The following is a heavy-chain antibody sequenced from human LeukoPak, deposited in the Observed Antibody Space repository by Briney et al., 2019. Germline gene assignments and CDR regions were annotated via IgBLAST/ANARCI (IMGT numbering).Heavy chain of an antibody. CDR2: IKPNSGGT. CDR1: VDTFTGYS. D-gene: IGHD1/OR15-1a*01. J-gene: IGHJ3*02. V-gene: IGHV1-2*02. Sequence: ASLKVSCKAFVDTFTGYSMHWVRQAPGQGLEWVGWIKPNSGGTNYAQKFQDRVNMTRNTSINTANMEVSRLRSDDTAVYYCAMTINWDSDAFDIWGQGTMVTVSS. CDR3: AMTINWDSDAFDI.